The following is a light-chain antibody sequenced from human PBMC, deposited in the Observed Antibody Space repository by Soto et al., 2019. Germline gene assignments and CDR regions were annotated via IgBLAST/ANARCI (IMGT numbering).Light chain of an antibody. CDR2: GAS. CDR1: QSVGNN. V-gene: IGKV3-11*01. CDR3: QQRSNWIT. J-gene: IGKJ5*01. Sequence: EIVMTQSPATVSVSPGERATLYCRASQSVGNNLAWYQQKPGQAPSLFIFGASVRATGIPARFSGSGSGTDFTLTISSLEPEDFAVYYCQQRSNWITCGQGTRLEIK.